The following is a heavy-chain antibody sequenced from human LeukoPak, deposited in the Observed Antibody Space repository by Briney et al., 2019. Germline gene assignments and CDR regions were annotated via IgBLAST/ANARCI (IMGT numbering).Heavy chain of an antibody. CDR1: GGTFSSYA. D-gene: IGHD3-3*01. J-gene: IGHJ4*02. CDR2: IIPILGIA. Sequence: SVKVSCKASGGTFSSYAISWVRQAPGQGLEWMGRIIPILGIANYAQKFQGRVTITADKSTSTAYMEPSSLRSEDTAVYYCARETRSDFWSGYYAYDGIDYWGQGTLVTVSS. CDR3: ARETRSDFWSGYYAYDGIDY. V-gene: IGHV1-69*04.